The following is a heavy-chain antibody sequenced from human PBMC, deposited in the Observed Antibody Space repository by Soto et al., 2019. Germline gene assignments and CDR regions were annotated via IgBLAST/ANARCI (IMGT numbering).Heavy chain of an antibody. CDR2: IYYSGST. CDR1: GGSISSYY. Sequence: SETLSLTCTVSGGSISSYYWSWIRQPPGKGLEWIGYIYYSGSTNYNPSLKSRVTISVDTSKNQFSLKLSSVTAADTAVYYCARGVTNLYYYYYGMYVWGQGNTVTVS. CDR3: ARGVTNLYYYYYGMYV. V-gene: IGHV4-59*08. J-gene: IGHJ6*02. D-gene: IGHD4-17*01.